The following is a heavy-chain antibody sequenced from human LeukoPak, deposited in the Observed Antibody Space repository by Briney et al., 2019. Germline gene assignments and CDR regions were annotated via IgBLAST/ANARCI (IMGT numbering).Heavy chain of an antibody. V-gene: IGHV4-34*01. D-gene: IGHD4-17*01. Sequence: SETLSLTCAVYGGSFSGYYWSWIRQPPGKGLEWIGEINHSGSTNYNPSLKSRVTISVDTSKNQFSLKLSSVTAADTAVYYCARISRSYGDINYHYYYYMDVWGKGTTVTVSS. CDR3: ARISRSYGDINYHYYYYMDV. CDR1: GGSFSGYY. CDR2: INHSGST. J-gene: IGHJ6*03.